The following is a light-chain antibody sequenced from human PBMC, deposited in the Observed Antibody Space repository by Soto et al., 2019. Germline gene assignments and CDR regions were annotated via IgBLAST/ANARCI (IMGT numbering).Light chain of an antibody. V-gene: IGKV3-20*01. CDR3: QLYGSPAEYT. Sequence: EIVLTQSPGTLSLSPGERATLSCRASQIFSSSYLAWYQQKPGQAPRLLIYGASSRGTCIPDRFSGSGCGTEFPLNISTPEPEDFAVYYCQLYGSPAEYTFGQGTKLEIK. J-gene: IGKJ2*01. CDR1: QIFSSSY. CDR2: GAS.